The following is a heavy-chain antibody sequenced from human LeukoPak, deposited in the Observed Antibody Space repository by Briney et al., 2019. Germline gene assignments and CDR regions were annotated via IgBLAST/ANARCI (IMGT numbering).Heavy chain of an antibody. CDR1: GFTVTTIY. CDR2: IRNDGST. Sequence: PGGSLGLSCAASGFTVTTIYMSWVRQAPGRGLEWVSVIRNDGSTHYADSVKGRFTTSRDNSKNTVYLQMNSLRTEDTAMYYCARGGAFDIWGQGTMVTVSS. CDR3: ARGGAFDI. D-gene: IGHD3-10*01. V-gene: IGHV3-53*01. J-gene: IGHJ3*02.